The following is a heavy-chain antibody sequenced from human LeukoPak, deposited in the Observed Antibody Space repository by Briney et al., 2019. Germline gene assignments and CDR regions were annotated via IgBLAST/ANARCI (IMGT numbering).Heavy chain of an antibody. CDR2: ISYDESNK. Sequence: GRSLRLSCAASGFSFSNYAMHWVRQAPGKGLEWVAVISYDESNKYYADSVKGRFTISRDNSRNTLYLQMNSLRVEDTAVYYCARDYYGSGTYYDYWGQGTLVTVSS. D-gene: IGHD3-10*01. CDR1: GFSFSNYA. V-gene: IGHV3-30-3*01. CDR3: ARDYYGSGTYYDY. J-gene: IGHJ4*02.